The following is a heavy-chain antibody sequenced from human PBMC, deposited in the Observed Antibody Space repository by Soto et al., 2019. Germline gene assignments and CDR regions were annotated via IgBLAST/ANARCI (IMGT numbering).Heavy chain of an antibody. V-gene: IGHV1-69*08. J-gene: IGHJ5*02. CDR1: GGTFSSYT. CDR3: ARDGGEVTPPWAERNRFDP. CDR2: IIPILGIA. Sequence: QVQLVQSGAEVKKPGSSVKVSCKASGGTFSSYTIIWVRQAPGQGLEWMGRIIPILGIANYAQKFQGRVTITADKSTSSAYMELSSLRSEDTAVYYCARDGGEVTPPWAERNRFDPWGQGTLVTVSS. D-gene: IGHD3-10*01.